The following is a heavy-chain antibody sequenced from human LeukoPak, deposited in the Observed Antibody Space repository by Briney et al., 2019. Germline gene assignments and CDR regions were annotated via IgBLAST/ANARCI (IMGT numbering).Heavy chain of an antibody. CDR2: IRSKANNYAT. Sequence: PGGSLKLSCAASGFSFSGSAMHWVRQASGKGREWVGRIRSKANNYATSYAASVKGRFAISRDDSESTAYLQMNSLRAEDTAVYYCAKVSLYDSSGYYSAYYFDYWGQGTLVTVSS. J-gene: IGHJ4*02. D-gene: IGHD3-22*01. CDR1: GFSFSGSA. V-gene: IGHV3-73*01. CDR3: AKVSLYDSSGYYSAYYFDY.